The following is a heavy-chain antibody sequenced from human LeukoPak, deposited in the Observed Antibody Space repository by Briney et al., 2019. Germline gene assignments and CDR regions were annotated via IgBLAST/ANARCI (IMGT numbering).Heavy chain of an antibody. D-gene: IGHD4-23*01. J-gene: IGHJ3*02. V-gene: IGHV4-59*01. Sequence: PSETLSLTCTVSGGSISSYYWSWIRQPPGKGLEWIGYIYYSGSTNYNPSLKSRVTISVDTSKNQFPLKPSSVTAADTAVYYCARSRWHDAFDIWGQGTMVTVSS. CDR2: IYYSGST. CDR3: ARSRWHDAFDI. CDR1: GGSISSYY.